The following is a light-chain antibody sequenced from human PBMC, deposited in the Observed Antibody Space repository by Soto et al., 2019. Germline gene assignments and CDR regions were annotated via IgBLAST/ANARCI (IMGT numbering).Light chain of an antibody. CDR1: SSDVGGYNY. CDR2: DVS. V-gene: IGLV2-14*01. CDR3: SSYPRSSPPLLV. J-gene: IGLJ1*01. Sequence: QSALTQPASVSGSPGQSITISCTGTSSDVGGYNYVSWYQQHPGKAPKLMIYDVSNRPSGVSNRFSGSKSGNTASLTLSGLKVEEEAVYSCSSYPRSSPPLLVFGTGPKVPS.